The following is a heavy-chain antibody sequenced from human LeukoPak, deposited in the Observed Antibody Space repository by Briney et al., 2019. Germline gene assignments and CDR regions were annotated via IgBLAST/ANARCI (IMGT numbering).Heavy chain of an antibody. CDR2: ISGTGGST. V-gene: IGHV3-23*01. CDR1: GFIFSNYA. D-gene: IGHD3-10*01. CDR3: AKDRRAGSYDY. Sequence: PGGSLRLSCAASGFIFSNYAMNWVRQTPGKGLQWVSSISGTGGSTYYADSVKGQFTISRDNSKNTLYLQMNSLRAEDTAVYYCAKDRRAGSYDYWGQGTLVTVSS. J-gene: IGHJ4*02.